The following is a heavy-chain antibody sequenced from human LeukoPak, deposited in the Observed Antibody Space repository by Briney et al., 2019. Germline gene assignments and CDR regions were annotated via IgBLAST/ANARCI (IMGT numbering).Heavy chain of an antibody. CDR1: GGSISSHY. V-gene: IGHV4-59*11. J-gene: IGHJ6*03. Sequence: PSETLSLTCAVSGGSISSHYWSWIRQPPGKGLEWIGYIYYSGSTNYNPSLKSRVTISVDTSKNQFSLKLSSVTAADTAVYYCARVVVVPAATRPYYYYMDVWGKGTTVTVSS. CDR3: ARVVVVPAATRPYYYYMDV. D-gene: IGHD2-2*01. CDR2: IYYSGST.